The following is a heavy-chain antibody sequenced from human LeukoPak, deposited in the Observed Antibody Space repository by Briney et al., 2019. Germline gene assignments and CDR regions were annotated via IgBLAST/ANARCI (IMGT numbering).Heavy chain of an antibody. CDR2: IYSGGST. CDR1: GFTVSSNY. D-gene: IGHD2-2*01. Sequence: PGGSLGLSCAASGFTVSSNYMSWVRQAPGKGLEWVSAIYSGGSTYYADSVKGRFTISRDNSKNTLYLQMNSLRAEDTAIFFCVRERCIGTSCSRGMDVWGQGTTVTVSS. V-gene: IGHV3-66*01. J-gene: IGHJ6*02. CDR3: VRERCIGTSCSRGMDV.